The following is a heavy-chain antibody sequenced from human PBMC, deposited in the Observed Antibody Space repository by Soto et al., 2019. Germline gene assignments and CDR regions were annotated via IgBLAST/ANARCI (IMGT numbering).Heavy chain of an antibody. J-gene: IGHJ4*02. V-gene: IGHV3-30-3*01. CDR2: ISFDGSDT. Sequence: GGSLRLACGASGFGFSTYPMHWVRKAPGKGLDWVAVISFDGSDTYYADSVKGRFTISRDNSRNTLYLQMNSLRAEDTAVYYCARVGVSSASYSFYFDYWGRGILVTGSS. CDR1: GFGFSTYP. CDR3: ARVGVSSASYSFYFDY. D-gene: IGHD3-10*01.